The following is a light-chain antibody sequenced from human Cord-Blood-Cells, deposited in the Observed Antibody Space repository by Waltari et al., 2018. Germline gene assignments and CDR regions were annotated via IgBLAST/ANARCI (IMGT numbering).Light chain of an antibody. CDR1: SSDVGSYNL. J-gene: IGLJ3*02. CDR2: EGS. Sequence: HSALTQPASVSGSPGQSITITCTGTSSDVGSYNLVSWYQQQPGKAPKLVIDEGSQRTSGVSIGFSGSRSGNTVSLTVSGLQAEDEADYYCCSYVGSRVFGGGTKLTVL. CDR3: CSYVGSRV. V-gene: IGLV2-23*01.